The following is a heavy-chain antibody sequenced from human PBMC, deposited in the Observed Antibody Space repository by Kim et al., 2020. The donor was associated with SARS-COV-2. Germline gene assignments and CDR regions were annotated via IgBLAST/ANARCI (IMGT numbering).Heavy chain of an antibody. CDR2: IYYSGST. CDR1: GGSISSYY. V-gene: IGHV4-59*01. Sequence: SETLSLTCTVSGGSISSYYWSWIRQPPGKGLEWIGYIYYSGSTNYNPSLKSRVTISVDTSKNQFSLKLSSVTAADTAVYYCARAAVGYDFWSGHPDYFDYWGQGTLVTVSS. D-gene: IGHD3-3*01. CDR3: ARAAVGYDFWSGHPDYFDY. J-gene: IGHJ4*02.